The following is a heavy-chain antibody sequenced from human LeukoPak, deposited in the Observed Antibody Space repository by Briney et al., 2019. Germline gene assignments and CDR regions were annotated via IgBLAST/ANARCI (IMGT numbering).Heavy chain of an antibody. Sequence: SETLSLTCTVSGGSISSGGYYWSWIRQPPGKGLEWIGYIYHSGSTYYNPSLKSRVTISVDRSKNQFSLKLSSVTAADTAVYYCARAQGPPNCSSTSCYIDYFDYWGQGTLVTVSS. D-gene: IGHD2-2*02. J-gene: IGHJ4*02. CDR3: ARAQGPPNCSSTSCYIDYFDY. CDR2: IYHSGST. CDR1: GGSISSGGYY. V-gene: IGHV4-30-2*01.